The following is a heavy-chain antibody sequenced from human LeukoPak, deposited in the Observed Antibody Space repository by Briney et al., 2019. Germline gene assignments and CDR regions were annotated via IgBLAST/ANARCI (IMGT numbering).Heavy chain of an antibody. D-gene: IGHD3-10*01. J-gene: IGHJ4*02. CDR1: RFTFSGYA. V-gene: IGHV3-23*01. CDR3: ATTIRGVIITYYFDY. CDR2: IDASGVNT. Sequence: GGSLRLSCAASRFTFSGYAMYWVRQAPGKGLEWVSCIDASGVNTYYADSVKGRFTISRDNSNNTLYLQMNSLRSEDTAVYYCATTIRGVIITYYFDYWGQGTLVTVSS.